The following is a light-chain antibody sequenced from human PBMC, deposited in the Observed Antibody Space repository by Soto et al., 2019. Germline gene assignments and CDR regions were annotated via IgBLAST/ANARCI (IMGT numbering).Light chain of an antibody. V-gene: IGLV2-14*01. CDR3: SSYTGSSTLVV. CDR1: SSDVGGYNY. J-gene: IGLJ2*01. Sequence: QSALTQPASVSGSPGQSITISCTGTSSDVGGYNYVSWYQQHPGKVPKLMIYDVSNRPSGVSNRFSGSKSGNTASLTISGLQAEDEADYYCSSYTGSSTLVVFGGGTKLTVL. CDR2: DVS.